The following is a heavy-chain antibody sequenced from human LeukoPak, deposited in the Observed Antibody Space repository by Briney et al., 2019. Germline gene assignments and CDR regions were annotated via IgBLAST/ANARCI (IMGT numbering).Heavy chain of an antibody. CDR1: GGSISSSSYY. J-gene: IGHJ3*02. CDR2: IYYSGST. CDR3: ARGLELHYYDSNGYVVAMDDAFDI. Sequence: SETLSLTCTVSGGSISSSSYYWGWIRQPPGKGLEWIGNIYYSGSTYYNPSLKSRVTISEDTSKNQFSLKLSSVTAADTAVYYCARGLELHYYDSNGYVVAMDDAFDIWGQGTMVTVSS. V-gene: IGHV4-39*07. D-gene: IGHD3-22*01.